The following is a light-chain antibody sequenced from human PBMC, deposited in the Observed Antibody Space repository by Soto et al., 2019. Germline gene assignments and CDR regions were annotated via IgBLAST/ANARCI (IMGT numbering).Light chain of an antibody. CDR3: QQYYSDWT. CDR2: GAS. CDR1: QGVTTN. J-gene: IGKJ1*01. Sequence: EIVMTQSPATLSVSPGERATLSCRASQGVTTNLAWFQQKPGQAPRLLIYGASTRATGLPARFSGSGSGTEFTLTISSLQPDDFATYYCQQYYSDWTFGQGTKVDIK. V-gene: IGKV3-15*01.